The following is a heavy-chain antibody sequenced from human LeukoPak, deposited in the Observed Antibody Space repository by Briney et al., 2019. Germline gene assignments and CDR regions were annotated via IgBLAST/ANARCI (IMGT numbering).Heavy chain of an antibody. CDR1: RFTFSTYW. J-gene: IGHJ4*02. D-gene: IGHD3-10*01. Sequence: GGSLRLSCVASRFTFSTYWMNWVRQAPGKGLEWVANIKQDGSEKHYVDSVKGRFTISRDNARKSLYLQMNRLRPEDTALYYCAKAGASGSGPIDSWGQGTPVIVSS. V-gene: IGHV3-7*01. CDR3: AKAGASGSGPIDS. CDR2: IKQDGSEK.